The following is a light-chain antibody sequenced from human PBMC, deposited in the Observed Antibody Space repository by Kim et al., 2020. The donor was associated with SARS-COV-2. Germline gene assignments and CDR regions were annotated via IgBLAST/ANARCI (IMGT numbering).Light chain of an antibody. V-gene: IGKV1-39*01. J-gene: IGKJ3*01. CDR1: QYVNSH. CDR3: QHTYISPFT. CDR2: AAS. Sequence: ASLGDRVTTAGRTSQYVNSHLNCYHQKPGRAPKLLIYAASTLQGGVPSRSSGSGPETDFTLSISSLQPEDFATYFCQHTYISPFTFGPGTKVDIK.